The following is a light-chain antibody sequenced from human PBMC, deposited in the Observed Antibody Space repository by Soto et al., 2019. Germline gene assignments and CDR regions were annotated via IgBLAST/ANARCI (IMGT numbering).Light chain of an antibody. CDR3: TSYTSISTYV. J-gene: IGLJ1*01. Sequence: QSALTQPASVSGPPGQSITISCTGTSSDVGAYNYVSWYQHLPGKAPRLVIYDVTNRPSGISDRFSGSKSGNTASLTISGLLAEDEADYYCTSYTSISTYVFGAGTKLTVL. V-gene: IGLV2-14*01. CDR2: DVT. CDR1: SSDVGAYNY.